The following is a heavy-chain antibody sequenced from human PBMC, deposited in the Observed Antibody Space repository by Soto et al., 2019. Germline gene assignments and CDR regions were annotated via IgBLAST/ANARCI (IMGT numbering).Heavy chain of an antibody. Sequence: ASVKVSCKASGGTFSSYRFNWVRQARGQGLEWLGGIVPIYRTADYAQKFQGRVTITADESTRTVYLELSSLKSQDTALYYCARDSGAKLSSSWGQGALVTVSS. CDR3: ARDSGAKLSSS. CDR1: GGTFSSYR. CDR2: IVPIYRTA. J-gene: IGHJ4*02. V-gene: IGHV1-69*13. D-gene: IGHD6-13*01.